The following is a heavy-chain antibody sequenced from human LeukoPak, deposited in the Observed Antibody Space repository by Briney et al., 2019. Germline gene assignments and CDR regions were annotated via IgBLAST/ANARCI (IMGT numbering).Heavy chain of an antibody. D-gene: IGHD3-10*01. CDR2: INPSGGST. CDR3: ARDPKYYYGSGSQYYYYYMDV. J-gene: IGHJ6*03. V-gene: IGHV1-46*01. CDR1: GYTFTSYY. Sequence: GASVKVSCKASGYTFTSYYMHWVRQAPGQGLEWMGIINPSGGSTSYAQKFQGRVTMTRDMSTSTVYMELSSLRSEDTAVYYCARDPKYYYGSGSQYYYYYMDVWGKGTTVTVSS.